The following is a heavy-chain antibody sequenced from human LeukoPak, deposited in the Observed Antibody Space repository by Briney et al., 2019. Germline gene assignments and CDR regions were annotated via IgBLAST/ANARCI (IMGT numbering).Heavy chain of an antibody. J-gene: IGHJ6*02. D-gene: IGHD6-13*01. CDR2: ISGSGGTT. CDR3: ANIRTYSSSWYPKNYYGMVV. Sequence: GGSLRLSCAASGFTFSSYAMSWVRQAPGKGLEWVSAISGSGGTTYYADSVKGRFTISRDNSKNTLYLQMNSLRAEDTAVYYYANIRTYSSSWYPKNYYGMVVWGQGTTVTVSS. CDR1: GFTFSSYA. V-gene: IGHV3-23*01.